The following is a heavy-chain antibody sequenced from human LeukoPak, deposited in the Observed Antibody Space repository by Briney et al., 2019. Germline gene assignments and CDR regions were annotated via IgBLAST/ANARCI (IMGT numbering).Heavy chain of an antibody. CDR3: ARDQYYYDSSGSVDY. D-gene: IGHD3-22*01. Sequence: ASVKVSCKASGYTFTGYYMHWVRQAPGQGLEWMGWINAGNGNTKYSQKFQGRVTITRDTSASTAYMELSSLRSEDTAVYYCARDQYYYDSSGSVDYWGQGTLVTVSS. V-gene: IGHV1-3*01. J-gene: IGHJ4*02. CDR1: GYTFTGYY. CDR2: INAGNGNT.